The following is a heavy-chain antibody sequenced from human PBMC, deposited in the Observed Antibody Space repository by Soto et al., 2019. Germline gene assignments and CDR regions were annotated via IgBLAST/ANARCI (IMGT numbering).Heavy chain of an antibody. J-gene: IGHJ4*02. D-gene: IGHD1-26*01. CDR3: AKGFGNYWAFDH. CDR1: GFSFSTYG. Sequence: GGSLRLSCAASGFSFSTYGMHWVRQAPGKGLEWVAFISNDGSNKYYADSVKGRFTISRDNSKNTLYLQMNSLRAEDTAVYSCAKGFGNYWAFDHWGQGTLVTVSS. V-gene: IGHV3-30*18. CDR2: ISNDGSNK.